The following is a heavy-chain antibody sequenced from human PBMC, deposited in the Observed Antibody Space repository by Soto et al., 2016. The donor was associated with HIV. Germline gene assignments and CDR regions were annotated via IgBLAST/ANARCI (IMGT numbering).Heavy chain of an antibody. J-gene: IGHJ6*03. CDR1: GGTFSSYA. CDR3: ARGARQDIVVVPAAPSHYYYYYMDV. CDR2: IIPILGIA. Sequence: QVQLVQSGAEVKKPGSSVKVSCKASGGTFSSYAISWVRQAPGQGLEWMGGIIPILGIANYAQKFQGRVTITADKSTSTAYMELSSLRSEDTAVYYCARGARQDIVVVPAAPSHYYYYYMDVWGKGTTVTVSS. D-gene: IGHD2-2*01. V-gene: IGHV1-69*10.